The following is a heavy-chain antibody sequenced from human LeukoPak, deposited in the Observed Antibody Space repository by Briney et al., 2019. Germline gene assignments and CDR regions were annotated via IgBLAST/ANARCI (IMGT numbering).Heavy chain of an antibody. CDR1: GYTFTTYG. Sequence: GASVKVSCKASGYTFTTYGISWVRQATGQGLEWMGWMNPNSGNTGYAQKFQGRVTITRNTSISTAYMELSSLRSEDTAVYYCARGGAGYYDSSGYLTDWGQGTLVTVSS. V-gene: IGHV1-8*03. CDR2: MNPNSGNT. J-gene: IGHJ4*02. CDR3: ARGGAGYYDSSGYLTD. D-gene: IGHD3-22*01.